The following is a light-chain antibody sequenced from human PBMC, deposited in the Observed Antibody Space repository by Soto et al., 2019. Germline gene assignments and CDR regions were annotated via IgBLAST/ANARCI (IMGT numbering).Light chain of an antibody. CDR2: GNN. CDR3: AAWDASLNGWV. Sequence: QSVLTQPPSASGTPGQRVTISCSGSSSNIGGNTVNWYQQLPGRAPKLLIYGNNQRPSGVPDRFSGSKSGTSASLAISGLQSEDEADYYCAAWDASLNGWVFGGGTQLTVL. CDR1: SSNIGGNT. V-gene: IGLV1-44*01. J-gene: IGLJ3*02.